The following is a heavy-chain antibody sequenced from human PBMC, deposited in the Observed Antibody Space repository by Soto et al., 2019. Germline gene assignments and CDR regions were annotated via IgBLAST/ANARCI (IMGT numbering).Heavy chain of an antibody. CDR3: ARPKGTYSSGYYYFDF. CDR1: GGTFSTYA. D-gene: IGHD6-19*01. J-gene: IGHJ4*02. V-gene: IGHV1-69*01. CDR2: IIPRFGTA. Sequence: QVQLEQSGAEVKQPGSSVKVSCKTSGGTFSTYAINWLRQAPGQGLEWMGAIIPRFGTADYSQKFQGSVTITADESTSTAYMELSSLRSDDTAVYFCARPKGTYSSGYYYFDFWGQGTLVTVSS.